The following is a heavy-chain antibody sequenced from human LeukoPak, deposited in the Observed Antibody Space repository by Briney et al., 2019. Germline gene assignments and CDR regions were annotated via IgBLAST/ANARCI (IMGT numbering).Heavy chain of an antibody. J-gene: IGHJ3*02. V-gene: IGHV3-7*04. CDR2: IKQDGSKK. Sequence: GGSLRLSCTASGFTFSSSWMTWVRQAPGEGLEWVANIKQDGSKKYYVDSVKGRFTISRDNAKNSLYLQMNSLRAEDTAVYYCSRGMGEIWGQGTMVTVSS. CDR3: SRGMGEI. CDR1: GFTFSSSW.